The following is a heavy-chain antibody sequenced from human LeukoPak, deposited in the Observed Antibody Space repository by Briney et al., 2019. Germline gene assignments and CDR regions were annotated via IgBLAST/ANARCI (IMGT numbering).Heavy chain of an antibody. CDR1: GGSISSYY. D-gene: IGHD4-17*01. V-gene: IGHV4-34*01. CDR3: ARYSTVTAADAFDI. Sequence: SETLSLTCTVSGGSISSYYWSWIRQPPGKGLEWIGEINHSGSTNYNPSLKSRVTISVDTSKNQFSLKLSSVTAADTAVYYCARYSTVTAADAFDIWGQGKMVTVSS. CDR2: INHSGST. J-gene: IGHJ3*02.